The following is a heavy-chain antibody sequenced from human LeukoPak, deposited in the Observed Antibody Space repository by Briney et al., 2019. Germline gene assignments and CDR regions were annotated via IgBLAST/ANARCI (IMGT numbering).Heavy chain of an antibody. CDR1: GFTFSSYS. CDR2: ISSSSYI. J-gene: IGHJ4*02. V-gene: IGHV3-21*01. D-gene: IGHD6-13*01. CDR3: ARDGDSSSCLDY. Sequence: GGSLRLSCAASGFTFSSYSMNWVRQAPGKGLEWVSSISSSSYIYYADSVKGRFTISRDNAKNSLYLQMNSLRAEDTAVYYCARDGDSSSCLDYWGQGTLVTVSS.